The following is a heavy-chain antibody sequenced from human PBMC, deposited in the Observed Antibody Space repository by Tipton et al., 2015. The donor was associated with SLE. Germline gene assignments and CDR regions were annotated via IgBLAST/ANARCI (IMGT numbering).Heavy chain of an antibody. CDR1: GFTFSNSW. J-gene: IGHJ4*02. D-gene: IGHD3-9*01. CDR2: ISDGSST. Sequence: SLRLSCAASGFTFSNSWMHWVRQAPGKGLVWVSRISDGSSTIYADSVKGRFTISRDDAKNTLYLQMNSLRAEDTAVYYCARNLRDILTGYAFDYWGQGTLVTVSS. CDR3: ARNLRDILTGYAFDY. V-gene: IGHV3-74*01.